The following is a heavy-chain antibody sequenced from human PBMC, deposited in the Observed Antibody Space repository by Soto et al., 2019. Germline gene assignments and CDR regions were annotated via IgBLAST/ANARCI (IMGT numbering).Heavy chain of an antibody. CDR1: GGSVSPYY. V-gene: IGHV4-59*02. CDR3: ARTWNDGWSDS. D-gene: IGHD1-1*01. J-gene: IGHJ5*01. CDR2: IRYIGTT. Sequence: SETLSLTCTVSGGSVSPYYWSWVRQPPGKGLEWVGYIRYIGTTRYNPSLNGRLTISVDMSRNQISLKLSSVTAADTAVYYCARTWNDGWSDSWGPGTLVTVSS.